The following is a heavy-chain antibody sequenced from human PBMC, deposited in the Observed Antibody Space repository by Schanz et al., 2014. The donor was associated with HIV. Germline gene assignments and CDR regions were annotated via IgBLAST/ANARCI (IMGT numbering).Heavy chain of an antibody. CDR2: ISHDGTNK. D-gene: IGHD3-22*01. V-gene: IGHV3-30-3*01. CDR1: GFTFSDYS. J-gene: IGHJ4*02. Sequence: QVQLGQSGGGVVQPGRSLRLSCAASGFTFSDYSMHWVRQAPGKALEWVAVISHDGTNKLYAGSVKDRFTISRDNAKNTLYVQIRSLRNEDTAVYYCVKGERIGYRIEVTGPTFDYWGQGTLVTVSS. CDR3: VKGERIGYRIEVTGPTFDY.